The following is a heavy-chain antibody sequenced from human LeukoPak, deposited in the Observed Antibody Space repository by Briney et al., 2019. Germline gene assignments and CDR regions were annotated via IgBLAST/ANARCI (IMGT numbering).Heavy chain of an antibody. CDR3: ARSAGQGSSWSFDY. D-gene: IGHD6-13*01. CDR1: GYTFINYA. CDR2: ISPGNGNA. Sequence: ASVKVSCKSSGYTFINYALHWVRQAPGQRLEWIGWISPGNGNAKYSQKFQGRVTITRDTSASTAYMELSSLRSEDTAVYYCARSAGQGSSWSFDYWGQGTLVTVSS. J-gene: IGHJ4*02. V-gene: IGHV1-3*01.